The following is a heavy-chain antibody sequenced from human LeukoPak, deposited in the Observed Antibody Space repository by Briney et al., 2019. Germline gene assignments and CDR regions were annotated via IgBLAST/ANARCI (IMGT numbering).Heavy chain of an antibody. D-gene: IGHD4-23*01. CDR1: GGSFSGYY. J-gene: IGHJ4*02. Sequence: PSETLSLTCAVYGGSFSGYYWSWIRQPPGKGLEWIGYIYYSGSANYNPSLKSRVTISVDTSRNQFSLNLSSVTAADTAVYYCARLGSGAGRWDFDYWGQGTLVTVSS. CDR2: IYYSGSA. CDR3: ARLGSGAGRWDFDY. V-gene: IGHV4-59*01.